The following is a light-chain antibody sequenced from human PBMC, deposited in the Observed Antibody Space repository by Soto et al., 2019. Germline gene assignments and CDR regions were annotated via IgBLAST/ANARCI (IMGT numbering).Light chain of an antibody. Sequence: EIVLTQSPGTLSLSPGERATLSCRASRSVTNNYVAWYQRKPGQAPRLLIYGASSRATDIPGRFSGTGSGTDFSLTITRLEPEDFAVYYCHQYGRSPPTFGQGPKVEI. CDR2: GAS. CDR3: HQYGRSPPT. V-gene: IGKV3-20*01. J-gene: IGKJ1*01. CDR1: RSVTNNY.